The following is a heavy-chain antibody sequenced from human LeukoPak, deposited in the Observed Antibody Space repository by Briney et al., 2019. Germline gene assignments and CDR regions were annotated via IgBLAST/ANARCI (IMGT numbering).Heavy chain of an antibody. J-gene: IGHJ3*02. D-gene: IGHD2-2*01. CDR3: ARARYANAWYAFDI. V-gene: IGHV4-59*02. CDR1: GGSVSSYY. Sequence: ESAETLSLTCTVSGGSVSSYYWSWIRRPPGRGLEWIAYLSHSGSSDSNPSLTGRVTTLVDTSKNQFSLKLTSVPAADTAVYYCARARYANAWYAFDIWGHGTMVTVSS. CDR2: LSHSGSS.